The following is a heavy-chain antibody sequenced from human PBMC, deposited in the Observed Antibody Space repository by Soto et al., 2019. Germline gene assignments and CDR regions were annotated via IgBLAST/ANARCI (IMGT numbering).Heavy chain of an antibody. V-gene: IGHV3-23*01. J-gene: IGHJ4*02. D-gene: IGHD2-15*01. CDR3: AKSCGTCPFDY. CDR2: ISGSGGNT. Sequence: GGSLGLSCAASGFTFNSYAMSWVRQAPGKGLEWVSVISGSGGNTYYADSVKGRFTISRDNSKNTLYLQMNSLRAEDTAVYYCAKSCGTCPFDYWGQGTLVTVSS. CDR1: GFTFNSYA.